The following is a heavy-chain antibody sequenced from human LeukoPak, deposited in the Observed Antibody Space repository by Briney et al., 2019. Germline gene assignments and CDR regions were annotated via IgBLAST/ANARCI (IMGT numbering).Heavy chain of an antibody. CDR2: IWYGGSNK. Sequence: GGSLRLSCAASGFTFSSYGMHWVRQAPGKGLEWVAVIWYGGSNKYYADSVKGRFTISRDNSKNTLYLQMNSLRAEDTAVYYCAKDEGDAFDIWGQGTMVTVSS. CDR1: GFTFSSYG. V-gene: IGHV3-30*02. CDR3: AKDEGDAFDI. J-gene: IGHJ3*02.